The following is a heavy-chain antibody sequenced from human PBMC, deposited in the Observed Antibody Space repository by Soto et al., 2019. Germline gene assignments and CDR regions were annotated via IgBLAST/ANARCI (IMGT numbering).Heavy chain of an antibody. Sequence: SCAASGFTFSSYGMHWVRQAPGKGLEWVAVISYDGSNKYYADSVKGRFTISRDNSKNTLYLQMNSLRAEDTAVYYCAKQNLYYDYVWGSYRYDDYYGMDVWGQGTTVTVSS. V-gene: IGHV3-30*18. J-gene: IGHJ6*02. CDR3: AKQNLYYDYVWGSYRYDDYYGMDV. CDR1: GFTFSSYG. CDR2: ISYDGSNK. D-gene: IGHD3-16*02.